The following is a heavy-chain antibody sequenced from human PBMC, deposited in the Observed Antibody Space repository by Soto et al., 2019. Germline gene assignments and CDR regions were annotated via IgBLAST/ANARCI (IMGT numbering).Heavy chain of an antibody. CDR3: ARGWATIFGVIDS. Sequence: ASVKVSCKASGYSFFRYYIHWVRQAPGQGLGWMGRFLASGGNTFYAQRLRGRVTMTKDTSSTNTVSLELTSLTSDDTAVYYCARGWATIFGVIDSWGQGTRVTVSS. V-gene: IGHV1-46*01. J-gene: IGHJ4*02. D-gene: IGHD3-3*02. CDR2: FLASGGNT. CDR1: GYSFFRYY.